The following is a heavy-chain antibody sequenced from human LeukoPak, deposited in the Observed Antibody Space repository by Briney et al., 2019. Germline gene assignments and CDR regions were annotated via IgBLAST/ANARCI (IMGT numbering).Heavy chain of an antibody. CDR1: GFGFSSYA. D-gene: IGHD2-8*02. Sequence: GVSLRLSCAASGFGFSSYAMSWVRQAPGKGLEWVSAISGSDGSTYYADYVKGRFTISRDNSKNTLYLQMNSLRAADTAVYYCAKGDWWFDYWGQGTLVTVSS. CDR3: AKGDWWFDY. V-gene: IGHV3-23*01. CDR2: ISGSDGST. J-gene: IGHJ4*02.